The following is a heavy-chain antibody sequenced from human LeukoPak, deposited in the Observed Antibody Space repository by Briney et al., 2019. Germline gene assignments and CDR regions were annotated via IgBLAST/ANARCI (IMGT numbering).Heavy chain of an antibody. CDR3: ASPYDSSGYYNH. CDR1: GGSISSSSYY. V-gene: IGHV4-39*01. D-gene: IGHD3-22*01. CDR2: IYYSGST. Sequence: PSETLSRTCTVSGGSISSSSYYWGWIRQPPGKGLEWIGSIYYSGSTYYNPSLKSRVTISVDTSKNQFSLKLSSVTAADTAVYYCASPYDSSGYYNHWGQGTLVTVSS. J-gene: IGHJ5*02.